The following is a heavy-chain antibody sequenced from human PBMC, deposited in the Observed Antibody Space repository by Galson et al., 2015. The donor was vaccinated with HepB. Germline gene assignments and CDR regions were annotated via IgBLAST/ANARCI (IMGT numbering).Heavy chain of an antibody. CDR2: ISYDGSNK. D-gene: IGHD4-17*01. Sequence: SLRLSCAASGFTFSSYGMHWVRQAPGKGLEWVAVISYDGSNKYYADSVKGRFTISRDNSKNTLYLQMNSLRAEDTAVYYCAKVGGADYGDHPSPYGMDVWGQGTTVTVSS. CDR3: AKVGGADYGDHPSPYGMDV. J-gene: IGHJ6*02. CDR1: GFTFSSYG. V-gene: IGHV3-30*18.